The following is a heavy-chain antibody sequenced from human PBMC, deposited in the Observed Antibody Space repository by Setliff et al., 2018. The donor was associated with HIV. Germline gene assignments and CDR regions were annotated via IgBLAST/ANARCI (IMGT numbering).Heavy chain of an antibody. CDR2: IDSNNGNR. CDR1: GYSLSTYA. Sequence: ASVKVSCKASGYSLSTYAISWVRQAPGRGLEWMGWIDSNNGNRNFAQKFRGRVTMTTDISTNTAYLEVRSLSFDDTAVYYCVRLTADRTNYYYYMDVWGKGTTVTVSS. CDR3: VRLTADRTNYYYYMDV. J-gene: IGHJ6*03. D-gene: IGHD2-8*01. V-gene: IGHV1-18*01.